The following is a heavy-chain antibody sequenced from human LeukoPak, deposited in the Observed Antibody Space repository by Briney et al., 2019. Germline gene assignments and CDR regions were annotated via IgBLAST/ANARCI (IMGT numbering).Heavy chain of an antibody. CDR3: ARDNSVRDEAWWFNP. J-gene: IGHJ5*02. CDR1: GGTFSSYA. V-gene: IGHV1-69*06. D-gene: IGHD5-24*01. CDR2: IIPIFGTA. Sequence: ASVKVSCKASGGTFSSYAISWVRQAPGQGLEWMGGIIPIFGTANYAQKFQGRVTITADKSTSTDYLELSSLRSEDTAVYYCARDNSVRDEAWWFNPWGQGTLVTVSS.